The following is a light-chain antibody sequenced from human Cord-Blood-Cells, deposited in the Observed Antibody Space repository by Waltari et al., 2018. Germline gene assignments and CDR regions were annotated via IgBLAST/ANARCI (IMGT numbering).Light chain of an antibody. J-gene: IGLJ2*01. Sequence: QSALTQPASVSGSPGQSITISCTGTSSDVGSYNLVSWYQQHPGKDPKLMIYEGSKLPSGVSNLFSGSKSGNTASLTISWLQAEDEADYYCCSYAGSSTVVFGGGTKLTVL. CDR1: SSDVGSYNL. CDR3: CSYAGSSTVV. V-gene: IGLV2-23*01. CDR2: EGS.